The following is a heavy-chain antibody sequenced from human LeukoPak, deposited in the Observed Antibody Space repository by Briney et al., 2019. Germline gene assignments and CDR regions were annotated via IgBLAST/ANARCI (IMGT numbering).Heavy chain of an antibody. CDR2: INPNSGGT. CDR1: GYTFTSYA. CDR3: ARADSGIAAAGMFDP. Sequence: GASVKVSCKASGYTFTSYAMHWVRQAPGQRLEWMGWINPNSGGTNYAQKFQGRVTMTRDTSISTAYMELSRLRSDDTAVYYCARADSGIAAAGMFDPWGQGTLVPVSS. V-gene: IGHV1-2*02. D-gene: IGHD6-13*01. J-gene: IGHJ5*02.